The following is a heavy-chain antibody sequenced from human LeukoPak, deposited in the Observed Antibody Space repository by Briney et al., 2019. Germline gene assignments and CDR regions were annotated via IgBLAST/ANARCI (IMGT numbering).Heavy chain of an antibody. CDR2: IYYSGST. CDR3: ARETPDGSSTRTFDY. J-gene: IGHJ4*02. CDR1: GGSISSYY. Sequence: SETLSLTCTVSGGSISSYYWSWIRQPPGKGLEWIGYIYYSGSTNYNPSLKSRVTISVDTSKNQFSLKLSSVTAADTAVYYCARETPDGSSTRTFDYWGQGTLVTVSS. D-gene: IGHD2-2*01. V-gene: IGHV4-59*01.